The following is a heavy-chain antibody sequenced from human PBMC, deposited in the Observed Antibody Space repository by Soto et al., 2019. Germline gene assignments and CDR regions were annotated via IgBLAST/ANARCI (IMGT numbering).Heavy chain of an antibody. D-gene: IGHD6-6*01. Sequence: GGSLRLSCAASGFTFSSYGMHWVRQAPGKGLEWVAVISYDGSNKYYADSVKGRFTISRDNSKNTLYLQMNSLRAEDTAVYYCAKDRGTRVRSSQIAYYYYGMDVWRSGTPVTV. J-gene: IGHJ6*02. CDR1: GFTFSSYG. CDR3: AKDRGTRVRSSQIAYYYYGMDV. V-gene: IGHV3-30*18. CDR2: ISYDGSNK.